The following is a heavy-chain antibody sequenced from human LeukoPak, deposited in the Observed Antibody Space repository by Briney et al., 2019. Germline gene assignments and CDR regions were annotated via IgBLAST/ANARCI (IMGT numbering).Heavy chain of an antibody. CDR3: ATDPGLPLTYYYYGMDV. CDR1: GFTFSSYS. V-gene: IGHV3-21*01. CDR2: ISSSSSYI. Sequence: GGSLRLSCAASGFTFSSYSMNWVRQAPGKGLEWVSSISSSSSYIYYADSVKGRFTISRDNAKNSLYLQMNSLRAEDTAVYYCATDPGLPLTYYYYGMDVWGQGTTVTVSS. J-gene: IGHJ6*02. D-gene: IGHD2-8*01.